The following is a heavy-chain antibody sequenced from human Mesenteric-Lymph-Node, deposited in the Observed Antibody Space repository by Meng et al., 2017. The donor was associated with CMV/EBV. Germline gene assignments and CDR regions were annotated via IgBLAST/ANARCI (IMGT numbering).Heavy chain of an antibody. D-gene: IGHD3-22*01. J-gene: IGHJ4*02. CDR3: ARDGDYYDSSGYNPFDY. V-gene: IGHV4-39*07. Sequence: QLQLQESGPGLVKPSETLSLTCTVSGGSISSSSYYWGWIRQPPGKGLEWIGSIYYSGSTYYNPSLKSRVTISVDTSKNQFSLKLSSVTAADTAVYYCARDGDYYDSSGYNPFDYWGQGTRVIVSS. CDR2: IYYSGST. CDR1: GGSISSSSYY.